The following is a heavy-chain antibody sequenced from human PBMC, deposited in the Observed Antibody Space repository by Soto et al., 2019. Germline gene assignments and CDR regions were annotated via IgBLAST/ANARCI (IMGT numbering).Heavy chain of an antibody. CDR3: ARDDDHEANGLDY. CDR2: IVNDGSDR. Sequence: GGSLRLSCVVSGFPFSRYGMHLLRQAPGEGLEWMAVIVNDGSDRDYAASVAGRFTISRDNSKNTLYLQMDNLGVDDTAMYYCARDDDHEANGLDYWGQGTLVTVSS. J-gene: IGHJ4*02. D-gene: IGHD5-12*01. CDR1: GFPFSRYG. V-gene: IGHV3-33*01.